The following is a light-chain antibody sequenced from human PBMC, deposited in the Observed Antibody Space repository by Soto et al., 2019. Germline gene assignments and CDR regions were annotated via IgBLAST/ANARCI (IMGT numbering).Light chain of an antibody. V-gene: IGLV1-47*02. J-gene: IGLJ3*02. Sequence: QPVLTQPPSASGTPGQRVTISCSGSTSNIGSNYVSWYQHFPGTAPKLLIYDNDQRPSGVPDRFSGSKSGTSASLAISGLRSEDEADYYCAAWDDSLSVLFGGGTKLTVL. CDR3: AAWDDSLSVL. CDR1: TSNIGSNY. CDR2: DND.